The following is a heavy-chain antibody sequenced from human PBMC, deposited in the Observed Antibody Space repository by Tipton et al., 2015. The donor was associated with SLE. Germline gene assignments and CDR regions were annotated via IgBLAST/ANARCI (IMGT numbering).Heavy chain of an antibody. J-gene: IGHJ5*02. Sequence: GLVKPSETLSVTCTVSGGSISENFWTWIRQSPGEGLEWVALMSYDGYSIQYADSVKGRFTISRDDPKNMMYLEMNSLRAEDVAVYYCARESGSSGRAGWFDPWGQGTLVTVSS. CDR2: MSYDGYSI. V-gene: IGHV3-30*03. CDR3: ARESGSSGRAGWFDP. D-gene: IGHD3-22*01. CDR1: GGSISENF.